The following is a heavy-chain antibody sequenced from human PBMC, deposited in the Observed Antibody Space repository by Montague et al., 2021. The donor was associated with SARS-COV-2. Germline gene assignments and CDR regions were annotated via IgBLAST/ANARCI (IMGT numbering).Heavy chain of an antibody. V-gene: IGHV4-59*01. D-gene: IGHD4/OR15-4a*01. J-gene: IGHJ4*02. CDR3: ARAQNTCVIANYMNYFDV. CDR2: AHYTGSS. CDR1: GDSISSYY. Sequence: SETLSLTCEVSGDSISSYYWSWIRQSPGKGLEWIGYAHYTGSSNYTPPLKTRVTLSLDTPKNHFSLKLRSVTAADTAIYYCARAQNTCVIANYMNYFDVWGLGSLVTVSS.